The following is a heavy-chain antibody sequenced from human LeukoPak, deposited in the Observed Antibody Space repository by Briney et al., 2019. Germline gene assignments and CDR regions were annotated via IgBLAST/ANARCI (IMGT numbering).Heavy chain of an antibody. Sequence: GASVKVSCKASGYTFTSSDINWVRQATGQGLEWMGWMNPNSGNTGYAQKFQGRVTMTRNTSISTAYMELSSLRSEDTAVYYCARADNDFWSGYDAFDIWGQGTMVTVSS. J-gene: IGHJ3*02. V-gene: IGHV1-8*01. CDR1: GYTFTSSD. CDR2: MNPNSGNT. CDR3: ARADNDFWSGYDAFDI. D-gene: IGHD3-3*01.